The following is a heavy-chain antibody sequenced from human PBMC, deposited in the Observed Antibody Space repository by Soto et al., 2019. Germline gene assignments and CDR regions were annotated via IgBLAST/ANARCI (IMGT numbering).Heavy chain of an antibody. D-gene: IGHD5-18*01. CDR1: GFTCSTYS. CDR3: ARSRDGYSYGFYYYYGMDV. CDR2: IWYDGSNK. J-gene: IGHJ6*02. V-gene: IGHV3-33*08. Sequence: GGSLRLSCAASGFTCSTYSTNRVRQARGQGLEWVAVIWYDGSNKYYADSVKGRFTISRDNSKNTLYLQMDSLRAEDTAVYYCARSRDGYSYGFYYYYGMDVWGQGTTVTVSS.